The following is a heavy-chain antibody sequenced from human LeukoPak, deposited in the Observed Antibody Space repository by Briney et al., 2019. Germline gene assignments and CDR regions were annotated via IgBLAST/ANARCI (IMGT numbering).Heavy chain of an antibody. CDR3: ASSGSYRSDY. CDR2: ITASGTAM. V-gene: IGHV3-48*02. Sequence: GGSLRLSCAASGFTFSSYAMHWVRQAPGKGLEWVSHITASGTAMFYADSVKGRFTISRDNAKNSLYLQMNSLRDEDTAVYYCASSGSYRSDYWGQGTLVTVSS. J-gene: IGHJ4*02. CDR1: GFTFSSYA. D-gene: IGHD1-26*01.